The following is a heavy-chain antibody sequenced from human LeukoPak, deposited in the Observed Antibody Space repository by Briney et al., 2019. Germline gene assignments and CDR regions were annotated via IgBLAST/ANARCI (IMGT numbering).Heavy chain of an antibody. Sequence: GGSLRLSCAASGFTFSSYAMSWVRQAPGKGLEWVSAISGSDGSTYYADSVKGRFTISRDNSKNTLYLQMNSLRAEDTAVYYCAKGLVGSSWFHFDYWGQGTLVTVSS. CDR3: AKGLVGSSWFHFDY. D-gene: IGHD6-13*01. J-gene: IGHJ4*02. CDR2: ISGSDGST. V-gene: IGHV3-23*01. CDR1: GFTFSSYA.